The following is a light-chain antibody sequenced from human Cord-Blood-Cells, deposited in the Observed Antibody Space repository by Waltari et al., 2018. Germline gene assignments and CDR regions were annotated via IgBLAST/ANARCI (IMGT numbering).Light chain of an antibody. Sequence: QSALTQPASVSGSPGQSITISCTGTSSDVGSYNLASWYQQHPGKAPKLMIYEGSKRPSGVSNRFSGSKSGNTASLTISWLQAEDEADYYCCSYAGSSTYYVFGTGTKVTVL. CDR1: SSDVGSYNL. V-gene: IGLV2-23*01. CDR2: EGS. J-gene: IGLJ1*01. CDR3: CSYAGSSTYYV.